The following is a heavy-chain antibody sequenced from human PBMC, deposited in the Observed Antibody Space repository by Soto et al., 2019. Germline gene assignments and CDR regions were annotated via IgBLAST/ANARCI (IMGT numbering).Heavy chain of an antibody. Sequence: SVSTNFMSWVRQAPGKGLEWLAVIYSGGKTFYADSVKGRFTISKDNSKNTLSLQMNSLRAEDTAVYYCTRDAPGERPYYFYYYGMDVWGQGTTVTVSS. V-gene: IGHV3-53*01. CDR1: SVSTNF. CDR3: TRDAPGERPYYFYYYGMDV. CDR2: IYSGGKT. J-gene: IGHJ6*02.